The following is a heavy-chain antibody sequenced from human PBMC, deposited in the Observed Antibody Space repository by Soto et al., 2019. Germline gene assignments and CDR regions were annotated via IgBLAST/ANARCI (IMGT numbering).Heavy chain of an antibody. CDR3: ARARSSRLRYFDWSPEFDY. J-gene: IGHJ4*02. CDR2: IYYSGST. CDR1: GGSISSGDYY. D-gene: IGHD3-9*01. V-gene: IGHV4-30-4*01. Sequence: QVQLQESGPGLVKPSQTLSLTCTVSGGSISSGDYYWSWIRQPPGKGLEWIGYIYYSGSTYYNPSLNSRVTISVDTSKNQFSLKLSSVTAADTAVYYCARARSSRLRYFDWSPEFDYWGQGTLVTVSS.